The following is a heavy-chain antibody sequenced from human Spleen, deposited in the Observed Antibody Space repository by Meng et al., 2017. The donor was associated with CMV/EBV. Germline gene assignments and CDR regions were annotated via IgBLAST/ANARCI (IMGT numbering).Heavy chain of an antibody. V-gene: IGHV3-30-3*02. J-gene: IGHJ4*02. CDR3: AKLGDCSTTSCFWGFIGY. Sequence: TFRIYAIHWVRQAPGKGLEWVAVISYDGSNKYYADSVKGRFTISRDNSKNTLYLQMNSLRSEDTALYSCAKLGDCSTTSCFWGFIGYWGQGTLVTVSS. CDR1: TFRIYA. D-gene: IGHD2-2*01. CDR2: ISYDGSNK.